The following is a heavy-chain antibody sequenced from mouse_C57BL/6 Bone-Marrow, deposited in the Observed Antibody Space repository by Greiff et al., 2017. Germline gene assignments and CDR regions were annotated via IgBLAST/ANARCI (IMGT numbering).Heavy chain of an antibody. CDR2: ISSGGSYT. D-gene: IGHD1-1*01. CDR1: GFTFSSYG. Sequence: EVKLVESGGDLVKPGGSLKLSCAASGFTFSSYGMSWVRQTPDKRLEWVANISSGGSYTYYPDSVKGRFTISRDNARNTLYMQMSSLKSEDTAMYYGARHRYCYGSSCDYWGQGTTLTVSS. CDR3: ARHRYCYGSSCDY. J-gene: IGHJ2*01. V-gene: IGHV5-6*01.